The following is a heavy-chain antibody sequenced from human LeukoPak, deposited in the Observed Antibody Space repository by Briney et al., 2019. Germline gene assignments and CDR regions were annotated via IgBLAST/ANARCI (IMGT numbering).Heavy chain of an antibody. V-gene: IGHV3-48*03. J-gene: IGHJ4*02. D-gene: IGHD6-19*01. CDR3: ARSPSSGLIDY. CDR2: IYSGGSI. Sequence: PGGSLRLSCAASGFTFSSYEMNWVRQAPGKGLEWVSIIYSGGSIYYADSVKGRFTISRDNAKNSLYLQMNSLRAEDTAVYYCARSPSSGLIDYWGQGTLVTVSS. CDR1: GFTFSSYE.